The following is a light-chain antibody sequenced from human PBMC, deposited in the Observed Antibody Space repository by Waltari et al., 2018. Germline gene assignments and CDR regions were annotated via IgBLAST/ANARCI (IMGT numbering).Light chain of an antibody. V-gene: IGKV3-20*01. Sequence: EIVLTQSPGTLSLSPGERAPLSCRASQSVRKYLAWYQQKPGQAPRLLMYDASTRATGIPDRFSGSGSGTDFSLTISSLDPEDFAVYFCQKYDRLPATFGQGTRVEIK. CDR1: QSVRKY. J-gene: IGKJ1*01. CDR3: QKYDRLPAT. CDR2: DAS.